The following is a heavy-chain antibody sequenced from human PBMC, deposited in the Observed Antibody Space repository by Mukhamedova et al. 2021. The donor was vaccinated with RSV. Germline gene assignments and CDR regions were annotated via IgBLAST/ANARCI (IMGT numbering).Heavy chain of an antibody. D-gene: IGHD3-22*01. V-gene: IGHV3-11*06. J-gene: IGHJ4*02. Sequence: YISSSSSYTNYADSVKGRFTISRDNAKNSLYLQMNSLRAEDTAVYYCARVGIYYDSSGSGYYFDYWGQGTLVTV. CDR3: ARVGIYYDSSGSGYYFDY. CDR2: ISSSSSYT.